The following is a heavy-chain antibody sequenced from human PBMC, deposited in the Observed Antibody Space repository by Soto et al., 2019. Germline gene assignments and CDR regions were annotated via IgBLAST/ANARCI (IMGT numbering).Heavy chain of an antibody. V-gene: IGHV4-39*01. J-gene: IGHJ6*02. Sequence: SETLSLTCTVSGGSISSSSYYWGWIRQPPGKGLEWIGSIYYSGSTYYNPSLKSRVTISVDTSKNQFSLKLSSVTAADTAVYYCARGGMEVWGQGTTVTVSS. CDR2: IYYSGST. CDR1: GGSISSSSYY. CDR3: ARGGMEV.